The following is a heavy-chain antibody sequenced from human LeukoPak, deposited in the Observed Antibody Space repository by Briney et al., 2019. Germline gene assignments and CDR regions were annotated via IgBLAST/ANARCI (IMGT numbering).Heavy chain of an antibody. CDR1: GFTFSSYA. V-gene: IGHV3-23*01. CDR3: AKSGGPYYYDSSGYSPLDY. D-gene: IGHD3-22*01. CDR2: ISGSGGST. Sequence: PGGSLRLSCAASGFTFSSYAMSWVRQAPGRGLEWVSAISGSGGSTYYADSVKGRFTIFRDNSKNTLYLQMNSLRAEDTAVYYCAKSGGPYYYDSSGYSPLDYWGQGTLVTVSS. J-gene: IGHJ4*02.